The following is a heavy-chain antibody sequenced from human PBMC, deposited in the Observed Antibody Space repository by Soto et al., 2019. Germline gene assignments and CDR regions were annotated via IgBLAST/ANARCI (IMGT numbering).Heavy chain of an antibody. D-gene: IGHD2-15*01. V-gene: IGHV3-33*01. J-gene: IGHJ3*02. CDR1: GFTFSSYG. Sequence: GGSLRLSCAASGFTFSSYGMHWVRQAPGKGLEWVAVIWYDGSNKYYADSVKGRFTISRDNYKNTLYLQMNSLRAEDTAVYYCARDQLDCSGGSCYLDAFDIWGQGTMVTVSS. CDR2: IWYDGSNK. CDR3: ARDQLDCSGGSCYLDAFDI.